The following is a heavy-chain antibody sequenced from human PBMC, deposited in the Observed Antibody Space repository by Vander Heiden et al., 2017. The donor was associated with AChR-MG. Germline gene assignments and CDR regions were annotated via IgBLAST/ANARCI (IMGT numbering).Heavy chain of an antibody. CDR1: GFTFNSYS. Sequence: EVQLVESGGGLVKPGGSLRLSCAASGFTFNSYSMNWVRQAPGKGLEWVSSISSSSSYIYYADSVKGRFTISRDNAKNSLYLQMNRLRAEDTAVYYCAQQSYDSSGYYVYWGQGTLVTVSS. D-gene: IGHD3-22*01. CDR2: ISSSSSYI. CDR3: AQQSYDSSGYYVY. J-gene: IGHJ4*02. V-gene: IGHV3-21*01.